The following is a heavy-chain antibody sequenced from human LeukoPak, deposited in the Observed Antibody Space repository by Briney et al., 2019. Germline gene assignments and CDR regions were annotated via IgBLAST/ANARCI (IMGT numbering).Heavy chain of an antibody. CDR3: AKDKDCDSSGWYSSFDY. CDR2: ISWDGGST. CDR1: GFTFDDYA. D-gene: IGHD6-19*01. Sequence: GGSLRLSCPASGFTFDDYALHWVGQAPATGLEWVSLISWDGGSTYYADSVRGRFTISRDNSKNSLYLPMNSLRAEDTALYYCAKDKDCDSSGWYSSFDYWGQGTLVTVSS. J-gene: IGHJ4*02. V-gene: IGHV3-43D*04.